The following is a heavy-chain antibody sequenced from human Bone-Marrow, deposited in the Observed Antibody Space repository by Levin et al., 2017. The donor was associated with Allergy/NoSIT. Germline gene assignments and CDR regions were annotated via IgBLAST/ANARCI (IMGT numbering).Heavy chain of an antibody. CDR3: ARASPANYDILTGYYMGDYYFDY. CDR2: INWNGGST. Sequence: GGSLRLSCAASGFTFDDYGMSWVRQAPGKGLEWVSGINWNGGSTGYADSVKGRFTISRDNAKNSLYLQMNSLRAEDTALYYCARASPANYDILTGYYMGDYYFDYWGQGTLVTVSS. V-gene: IGHV3-20*04. D-gene: IGHD3-9*01. CDR1: GFTFDDYG. J-gene: IGHJ4*02.